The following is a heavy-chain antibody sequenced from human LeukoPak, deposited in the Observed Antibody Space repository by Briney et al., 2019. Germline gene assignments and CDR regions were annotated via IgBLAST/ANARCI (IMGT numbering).Heavy chain of an antibody. CDR2: IDKKDKGYATAT. CDR1: GFTFSGSA. D-gene: IGHD1-26*01. J-gene: IGHJ5*02. Sequence: GGSLKLSCAASGFTFSGSAIHWVRQSSGKGLEWVGQIDKKDKGYATATAYAASVKGRFTISRDDSINTAYLQMKSLKTEDTALYYCTRDSGTYNWFDPWGQGTLDTVSS. V-gene: IGHV3-73*01. CDR3: TRDSGTYNWFDP.